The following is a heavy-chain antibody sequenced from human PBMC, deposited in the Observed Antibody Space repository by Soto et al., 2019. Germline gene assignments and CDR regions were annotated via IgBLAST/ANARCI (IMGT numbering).Heavy chain of an antibody. J-gene: IGHJ1*01. CDR3: ARSAVRYGDYVSRYFQH. CDR2: IIPIFGTA. CDR1: GGTFSSYA. D-gene: IGHD4-17*01. V-gene: IGHV1-69*13. Sequence: SVKVSCKASGGTFSSYAISWVRQAPGQGLEWMGGIIPIFGTANYAQKFQGRVTITADESTSTAYMELSSLRSEDTAVYYCARSAVRYGDYVSRYFQHWGQGTLVTVSS.